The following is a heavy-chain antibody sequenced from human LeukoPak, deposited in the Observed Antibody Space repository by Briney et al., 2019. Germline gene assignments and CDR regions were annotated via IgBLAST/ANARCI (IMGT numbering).Heavy chain of an antibody. CDR2: LSGSGGNT. CDR3: AKAVVVVPAALFDY. Sequence: GGSLRLSCAASGFTFSNYAMSWVRQAPGKGLEWVSTLSGSGGNTYYADFVKGRFTISRDISRNTLYLQMNSLRADDAALYYCAKAVVVVPAALFDYWGQGTLVTVSS. D-gene: IGHD2-2*01. J-gene: IGHJ4*02. CDR1: GFTFSNYA. V-gene: IGHV3-23*01.